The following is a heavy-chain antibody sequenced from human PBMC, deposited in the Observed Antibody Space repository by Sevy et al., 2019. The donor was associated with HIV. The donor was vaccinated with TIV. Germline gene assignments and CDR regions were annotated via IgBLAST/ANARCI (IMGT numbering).Heavy chain of an antibody. J-gene: IGHJ5*02. Sequence: KQSQTLSLTCTISGDSVSSSSVAWNWIRQSPARGLEWLGRTYYRSKWYNDYALSVKNRIIISPDTSKNQLSLQLNSVTPEDTAVYYCASAITIFGLTIMLDPWGLRTLVTVSS. D-gene: IGHD3-3*01. V-gene: IGHV6-1*01. CDR3: ASAITIFGLTIMLDP. CDR2: TYYRSKWYN. CDR1: GDSVSSSSVA.